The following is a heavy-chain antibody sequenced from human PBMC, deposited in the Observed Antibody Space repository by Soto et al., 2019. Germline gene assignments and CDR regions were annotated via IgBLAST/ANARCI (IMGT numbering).Heavy chain of an antibody. D-gene: IGHD6-19*01. CDR2: ITGSGGST. V-gene: IGHV3-23*01. CDR3: AKYFGTGWYSHFDY. Sequence: GGSLRLSCAASGFTFSSYAMSWVRQAPGKGLEWVSGITGSGGSTIHADSVKGRFTISRDNSKSTLYLQINSLRAEDTAVYYCAKYFGTGWYSHFDYWGQGTLVTVSS. J-gene: IGHJ4*02. CDR1: GFTFSSYA.